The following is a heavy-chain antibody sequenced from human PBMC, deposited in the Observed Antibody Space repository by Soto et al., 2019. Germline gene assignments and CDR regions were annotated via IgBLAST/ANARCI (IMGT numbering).Heavy chain of an antibody. CDR2: INPSGGST. CDR1: GYTFTSYY. D-gene: IGHD3-22*01. V-gene: IGHV1-46*01. Sequence: QVQLVQSGAEVKKPGASVKVSCKASGYTFTSYYMHWVRQAPGQGLGWMGIINPSGGSTSYAQKFQGRVTMTRDTSTSTVYMELSSLRSEDTAVYYCARDQGDSSGYYSCWFDPWGQGTLVTVSS. J-gene: IGHJ5*02. CDR3: ARDQGDSSGYYSCWFDP.